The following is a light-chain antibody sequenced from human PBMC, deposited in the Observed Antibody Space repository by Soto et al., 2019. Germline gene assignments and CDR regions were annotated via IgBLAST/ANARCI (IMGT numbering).Light chain of an antibody. CDR1: QSVSSTY. J-gene: IGKJ5*01. CDR3: QQYGSSFT. V-gene: IGKV3-20*01. CDR2: GAS. Sequence: IVWTQSPGTLSLSPGERATLSCRASQSVSSTYLAWYQQKPGQAPRLLIYGASNRATGIPDRFSGSGAGTYFPLAISRLEPEDFAVYYCQQYGSSFTFGQGTRLEIK.